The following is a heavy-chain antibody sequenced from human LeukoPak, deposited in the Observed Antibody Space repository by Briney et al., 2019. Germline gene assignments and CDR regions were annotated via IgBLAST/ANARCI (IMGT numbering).Heavy chain of an antibody. Sequence: PGGSLRLSCAASGFTVSSDYMTWVRQAPGKGLEWVSVIYSGGSTNYADSVKGRFTISRDNSKNTLYLKMNSLRVEDTAVYYCAREAAADPYYFDYWGQGTLDTVSS. CDR1: GFTVSSDY. CDR2: IYSGGST. D-gene: IGHD6-13*01. CDR3: AREAAADPYYFDY. V-gene: IGHV3-66*01. J-gene: IGHJ4*02.